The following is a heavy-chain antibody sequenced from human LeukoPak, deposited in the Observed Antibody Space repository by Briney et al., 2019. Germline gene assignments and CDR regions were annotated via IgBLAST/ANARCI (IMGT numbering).Heavy chain of an antibody. J-gene: IGHJ4*02. CDR2: IDSSSSTI. CDR1: GGTFSSYS. CDR3: ASPFDY. V-gene: IGHV3-48*01. Sequence: SCKASGGTFSSYSMNWVRQAPGKGLEWVSYIDSSSSTIYYADSVKGRFTISRDNAKNSLYLQMNSLRAEDTAVYYCASPFDYWGQGTLVTVSS.